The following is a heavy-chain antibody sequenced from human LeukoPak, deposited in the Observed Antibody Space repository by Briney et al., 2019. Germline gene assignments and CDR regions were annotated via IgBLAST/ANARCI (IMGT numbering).Heavy chain of an antibody. V-gene: IGHV4-38-2*01. CDR1: GYSISSGYY. J-gene: IGHJ4*02. CDR3: ARLSGWYPY. Sequence: SETLSLTCGVSGYSISSGYYWGWIRQPPGKGLEWIGSIYYSGSTYYNPSLKSRVTISVDTSKNQFSLKLSSVTAADTAVYYCARLSGWYPYWGQGTLVTVSS. CDR2: IYYSGST. D-gene: IGHD6-19*01.